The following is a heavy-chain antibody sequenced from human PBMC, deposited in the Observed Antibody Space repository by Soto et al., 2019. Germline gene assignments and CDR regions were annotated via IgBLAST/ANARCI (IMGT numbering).Heavy chain of an antibody. D-gene: IGHD4-17*01. CDR1: GGSITSSSYS. Sequence: TLSLTCAVSGGSITSSSYSWGWVRQPPGKALEWLALIDWDDDKYYSTSLKTRLTISKDTSKNQVVLTMTNMDPVDTATYYCARIGPTVVTPYWGQGTLVTVSS. V-gene: IGHV2-70*18. CDR3: ARIGPTVVTPY. J-gene: IGHJ4*02. CDR2: IDWDDDK.